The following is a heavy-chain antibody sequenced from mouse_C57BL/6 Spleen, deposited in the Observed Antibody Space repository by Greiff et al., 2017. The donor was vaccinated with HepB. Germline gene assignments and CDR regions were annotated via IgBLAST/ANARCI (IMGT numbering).Heavy chain of an antibody. CDR1: GYTFTDYY. Sequence: EVQLQQSGPVLVKPGASVKMSCKASGYTFTDYYMNWVKQSHGKSLEWIGVINPYNGGTSYNQKFKGKATLTVDKSSSTAYMELNSLTSEDSAVYYCARPYSNYYAMDYWGQGTSVTVSS. CDR2: INPYNGGT. V-gene: IGHV1-19*01. J-gene: IGHJ4*01. D-gene: IGHD2-5*01. CDR3: ARPYSNYYAMDY.